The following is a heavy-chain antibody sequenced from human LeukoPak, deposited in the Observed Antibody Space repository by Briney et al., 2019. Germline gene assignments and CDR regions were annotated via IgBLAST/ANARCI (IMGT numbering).Heavy chain of an antibody. J-gene: IGHJ4*02. CDR3: AREVASPGGYDY. D-gene: IGHD2-15*01. V-gene: IGHV4-30-4*01. CDR2: IYYSGST. Sequence: SETLSPTCTVSGGSISSGDYYWSWIRLPPGKGLEWIGYIYYSGSTYYNPSLKSRVTISVDTSKNQFSLKLSSVTAADTAVYYCAREVASPGGYDYWGQGTLVTVSS. CDR1: GGSISSGDYY.